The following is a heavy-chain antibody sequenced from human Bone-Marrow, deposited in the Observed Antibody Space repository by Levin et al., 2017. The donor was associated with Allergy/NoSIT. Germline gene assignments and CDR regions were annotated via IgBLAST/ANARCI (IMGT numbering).Heavy chain of an antibody. CDR1: GFTFSTFA. CDR2: VSYDGRNE. CDR3: ARSVSRAFYYYGMDV. J-gene: IGHJ6*02. Sequence: PGGSLRLSCAASGFTFSTFAMHWVRQAPGKGLEWVAVVSYDGRNEYNADPVKGRSTISRDNSKNTLYLQMDSLRPEDTAVYYCARSVSRAFYYYGMDVWGQGTTVTVSS. V-gene: IGHV3-30-3*01. D-gene: IGHD5/OR15-5a*01.